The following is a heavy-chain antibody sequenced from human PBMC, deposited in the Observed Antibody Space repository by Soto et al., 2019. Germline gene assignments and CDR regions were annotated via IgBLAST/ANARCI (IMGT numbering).Heavy chain of an antibody. CDR2: ISYDGSNK. CDR1: GFTFSSYG. D-gene: IGHD4-17*01. CDR3: AKGRYGDYPWVYGMDV. V-gene: IGHV3-30*18. J-gene: IGHJ6*02. Sequence: XESLSLSCAASGFTFSSYGMHWVRQAPGKGLEWVAVISYDGSNKYYADSVKGRFTISRDNSKNTLYLQMNSLRAEDTAVYYCAKGRYGDYPWVYGMDVWGQGTTVTVSS.